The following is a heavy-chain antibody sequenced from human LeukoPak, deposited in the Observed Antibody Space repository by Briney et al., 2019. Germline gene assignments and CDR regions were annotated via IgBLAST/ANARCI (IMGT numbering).Heavy chain of an antibody. D-gene: IGHD3-10*01. V-gene: IGHV3-30*09. CDR1: GLSITTYD. J-gene: IGHJ6*02. CDR3: VRGGPGLGV. Sequence: GGSLRLSCAVSGLSITTYDIHWVRQAPGKGLEWVADISSDGNNEYYADSLKGRFVISRDISKNSVYMQMNSLTIEDTALYYCVRGGPGLGVWGQGTKVTVSS. CDR2: ISSDGNNE.